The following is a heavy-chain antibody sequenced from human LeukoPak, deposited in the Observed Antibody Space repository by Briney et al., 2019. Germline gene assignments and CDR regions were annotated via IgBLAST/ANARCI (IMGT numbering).Heavy chain of an antibody. D-gene: IGHD2/OR15-2a*01. CDR3: ARVRDVTGLLY. CDR2: INPNSGGT. J-gene: IGHJ4*02. V-gene: IGHV1-2*02. Sequence: ASVKVSCKASGYTFTGYYMHWVRQAPGQGLEWMGWINPNSGGTNYAQKFQGRVTMTRDTSISTAYMELTRLVSDDTAVYYCARVRDVTGLLYWGQGNLVTVSS. CDR1: GYTFTGYY.